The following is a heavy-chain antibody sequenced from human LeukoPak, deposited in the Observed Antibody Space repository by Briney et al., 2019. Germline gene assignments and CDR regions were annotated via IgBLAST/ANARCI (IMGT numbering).Heavy chain of an antibody. CDR2: ISSSSSYI. J-gene: IGHJ6*02. V-gene: IGHV3-21*01. CDR1: GFTFSSYS. D-gene: IGHD6-19*01. Sequence: GGSLRLSCAASGFTFSSYSMNWVRQAPGKGLEWVSSISSSSSYIYYADSVKGRFTISRDNAKNSLYLQMNSLRAEDTAVYYCARWGPVAGDYYYYGMDVWGQGTTVTVSS. CDR3: ARWGPVAGDYYYYGMDV.